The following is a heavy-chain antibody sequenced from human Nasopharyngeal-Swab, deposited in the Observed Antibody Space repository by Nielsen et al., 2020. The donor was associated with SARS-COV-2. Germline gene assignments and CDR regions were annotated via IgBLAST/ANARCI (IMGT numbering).Heavy chain of an antibody. CDR2: ISYDGSNK. V-gene: IGHV3-30*03. D-gene: IGHD3-10*01. Sequence: GGSLTLSCAASGLTFSSYGMHWVRQAPGKGLEWVAVISYDGSNKYYADSVKGRFTISRDNAKNPLYLQMNSLRAEDTAVYYCARDSSPYYYGSGGDAFDIWGQGTMVTVSS. J-gene: IGHJ3*02. CDR3: ARDSSPYYYGSGGDAFDI. CDR1: GLTFSSYG.